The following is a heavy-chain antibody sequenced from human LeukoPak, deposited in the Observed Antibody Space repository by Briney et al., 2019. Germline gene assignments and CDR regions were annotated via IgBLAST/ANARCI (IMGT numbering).Heavy chain of an antibody. D-gene: IGHD7-27*01. CDR1: GFTFSSYG. CDR3: ARDSTTGDRNAFDI. CDR2: IWYDGSNK. Sequence: GGSLRLSCAASGFTFSSYGMHWVRQAPGKGLEWVAVIWYDGSNKYYADSVKGRFTISRDNSKSTLYLQMNSLRAEDTAVYYCARDSTTGDRNAFDIWGQGTMVTVSS. V-gene: IGHV3-33*01. J-gene: IGHJ3*02.